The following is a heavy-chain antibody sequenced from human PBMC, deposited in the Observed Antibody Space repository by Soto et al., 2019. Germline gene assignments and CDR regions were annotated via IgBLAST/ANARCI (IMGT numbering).Heavy chain of an antibody. D-gene: IGHD3-3*01. J-gene: IGHJ4*02. CDR1: GFTFSSYW. Sequence: GGSLRLSCAASGFTFSSYWMSWVRQAPGKGLEWVANIKQDGSEKYYVDSVKGRFTISRDNAKNPLYLQMNSLRAEDTAVYYCARDAPLSRRYYDFWSGQDDYFDYWGQGTLVTVSS. V-gene: IGHV3-7*05. CDR3: ARDAPLSRRYYDFWSGQDDYFDY. CDR2: IKQDGSEK.